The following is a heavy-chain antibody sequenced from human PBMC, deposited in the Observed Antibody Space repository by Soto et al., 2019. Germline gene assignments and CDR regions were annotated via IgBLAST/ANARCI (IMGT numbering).Heavy chain of an antibody. J-gene: IGHJ6*02. V-gene: IGHV1-69*06. CDR2: IIPIFGTA. CDR3: AMMGYCSSTSCSCYYYGMDV. Sequence: SVKVSCKASGGTFSSYAISWVRQAPGQGLEWMGGIIPIFGTANYAQKFQGRVTITADKSTSTAYMELSSLRSEDTAVYYCAMMGYCSSTSCSCYYYGMDVWGQGTTVTVSS. D-gene: IGHD2-2*01. CDR1: GGTFSSYA.